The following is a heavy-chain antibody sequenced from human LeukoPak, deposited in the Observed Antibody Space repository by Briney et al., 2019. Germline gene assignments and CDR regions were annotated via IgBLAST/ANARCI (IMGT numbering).Heavy chain of an antibody. CDR3: ASLGQGGSSDSDY. D-gene: IGHD1-26*01. CDR1: GFAISNYW. Sequence: PGGSLRLSCAASGFAISNYWMHWVRQTPGKGLEWVAVISYDGSNKYYADSVKGRFTISRDNSKNTLYLQMNSLRAEDTAVYYCASLGQGGSSDSDYWGQGTLVTVSS. J-gene: IGHJ4*02. V-gene: IGHV3-30-3*01. CDR2: ISYDGSNK.